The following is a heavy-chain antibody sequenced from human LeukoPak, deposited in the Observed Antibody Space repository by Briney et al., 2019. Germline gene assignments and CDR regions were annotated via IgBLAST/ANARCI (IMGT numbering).Heavy chain of an antibody. CDR2: IKQDGSEK. CDR1: GFTFSSYW. V-gene: IGHV3-7*01. Sequence: PGGSLRLSCAASGFTFSSYWMSWVRQAPGKGLEWVANIKQDGSEKYYVDSVKGRFTISRDNAKNSLYLQMNSLRAEDTSVYYCARDRYYYDSSGYWGFNYWGQGTLVTVSS. D-gene: IGHD3-22*01. J-gene: IGHJ4*02. CDR3: ARDRYYYDSSGYWGFNY.